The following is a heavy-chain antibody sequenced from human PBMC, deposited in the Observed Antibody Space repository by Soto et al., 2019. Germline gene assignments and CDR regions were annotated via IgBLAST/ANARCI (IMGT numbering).Heavy chain of an antibody. D-gene: IGHD2-8*02. CDR3: AGAGGQPCV. J-gene: IGHJ6*02. CDR1: GFTFSNYG. V-gene: IGHV3-33*01. Sequence: QVQLVESGGGVVQPGRSLRLSCAASGFTFSNYGMHWVRQAPGKGLEWVAAIWYDGTNKYYADSVKGRFTISRDNSKNTLYLRMNSLRAEDAAVYYCAGAGGQPCVWGQGTTVTGSS. CDR2: IWYDGTNK.